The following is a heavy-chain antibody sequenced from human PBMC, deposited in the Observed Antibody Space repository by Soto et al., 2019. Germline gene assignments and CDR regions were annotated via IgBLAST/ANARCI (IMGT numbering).Heavy chain of an antibody. CDR2: ISNDALNK. V-gene: IGHV3-30*03. CDR1: GFTFSGYG. J-gene: IGHJ6*02. Sequence: QVQLVESGGGVVQPGRSLRLSCAASGFTFSGYGMHWVRQAPGKGLEWVAVISNDALNKYYADSVKGRFAISRDDSTNTLYLQMNSLRAEDTAVYYSARPRRDYYYYYDMDVWGQGTTVTVSS. CDR3: ARPRRDYYYYYDMDV.